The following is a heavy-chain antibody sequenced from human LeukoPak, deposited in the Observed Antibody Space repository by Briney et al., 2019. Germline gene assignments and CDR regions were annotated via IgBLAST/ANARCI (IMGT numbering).Heavy chain of an antibody. CDR3: ATYSSLNAREFQY. CDR1: GFTFSSYA. Sequence: GGSLRLSCAASGFTFSSYAMHWVRQAPGKGLEWVAVISYDGSNKYYADSVKGRFTISRNNSKNTLYLQMNSLRAEDTAVYYCATYSSLNAREFQYWGQGTLVTVSS. J-gene: IGHJ1*01. V-gene: IGHV3-30-3*01. D-gene: IGHD3-22*01. CDR2: ISYDGSNK.